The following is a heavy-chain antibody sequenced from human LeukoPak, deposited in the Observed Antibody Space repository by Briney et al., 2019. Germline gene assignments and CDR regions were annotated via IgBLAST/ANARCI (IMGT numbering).Heavy chain of an antibody. CDR1: EFTFSSYA. Sequence: GTSLRLSCAASEFTFSSYAMHWVRQAPGKGLEWVAFISYHGSNKYYAGSVKGRFIISRDNSKNTLFLQMNSLRAEDTAVCYCAKNTHAYAEIFDYWGQGTLVTVSS. CDR3: AKNTHAYAEIFDY. D-gene: IGHD2-2*01. V-gene: IGHV3-30*18. J-gene: IGHJ4*02. CDR2: ISYHGSNK.